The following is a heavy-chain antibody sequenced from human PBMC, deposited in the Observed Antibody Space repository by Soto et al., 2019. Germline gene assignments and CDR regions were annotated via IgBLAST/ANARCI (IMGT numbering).Heavy chain of an antibody. Sequence: SETLSLTCTVSGGSMSSGGYYWSWIRQHPGKGLEWIGYIYYSGSTYYNPSLKSRVTISVDTSKNQFSLKLSSVTAADTAVYYCARARRWYYDSSGYSVFDYWGQGTLVTVSS. V-gene: IGHV4-31*03. CDR1: GGSMSSGGYY. CDR2: IYYSGST. CDR3: ARARRWYYDSSGYSVFDY. D-gene: IGHD3-22*01. J-gene: IGHJ4*02.